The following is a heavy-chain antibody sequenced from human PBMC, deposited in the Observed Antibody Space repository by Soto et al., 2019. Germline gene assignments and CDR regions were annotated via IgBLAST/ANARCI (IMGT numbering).Heavy chain of an antibody. D-gene: IGHD7-27*01. Sequence: GGSLRLSCAASGFTFSSYSMNWVRQAPGKGLEWVSSISSSSSYIYYADSVKGRFTISRDNAKNSLYLQMNSLRAEDTAVYYCARRGPGWGSSGVEYWGQGTLVTVSS. CDR3: ARRGPGWGSSGVEY. CDR2: ISSSSSYI. J-gene: IGHJ4*02. CDR1: GFTFSSYS. V-gene: IGHV3-21*01.